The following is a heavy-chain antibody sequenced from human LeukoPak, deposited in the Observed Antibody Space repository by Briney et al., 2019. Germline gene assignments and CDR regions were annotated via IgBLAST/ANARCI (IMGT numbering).Heavy chain of an antibody. D-gene: IGHD3-10*01. J-gene: IGHJ3*02. Sequence: ASVKDSCKASGYAFTGYYMHWVRQAPGQGVEWMGRINPNSGDTNYAQKLQGRVTMTRDTSISTAYMELSRLRSYDTAVYYCAILWFGELDAFHIWGQGTMVSVSS. V-gene: IGHV1-2*06. CDR3: AILWFGELDAFHI. CDR1: GYAFTGYY. CDR2: INPNSGDT.